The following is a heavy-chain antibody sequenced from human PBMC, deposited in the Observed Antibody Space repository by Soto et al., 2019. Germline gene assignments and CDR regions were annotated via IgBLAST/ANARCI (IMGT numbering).Heavy chain of an antibody. Sequence: QVQLVQSGAEVKKPGASVKVSCKASGYTFTSYAMYWVRQAPGQRLEWMGWINAGNGNTKYSQKFQGRVTITRDTSTRTGYLELRSLRSGDPTMYFCAGDMGFGLSDFWGQGTLVTVSS. CDR2: INAGNGNT. J-gene: IGHJ4*02. CDR3: AGDMGFGLSDF. CDR1: GYTFTSYA. V-gene: IGHV1-3*01. D-gene: IGHD3-10*01.